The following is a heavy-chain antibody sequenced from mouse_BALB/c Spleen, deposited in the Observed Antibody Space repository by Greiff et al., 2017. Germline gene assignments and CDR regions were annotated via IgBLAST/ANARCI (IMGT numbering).Heavy chain of an antibody. Sequence: VQLVESGAELVRPGTSVKVSCKASGYAFTNYLIEWVKQRPGQGLEWIGVINPGSGGTNYNEKFKGKATLTADKSSSTAYMQLSSLTSDDSAVYFCAREGGLRRAFDYWGQGTTLTVSS. CDR2: INPGSGGT. CDR1: GYAFTNYL. D-gene: IGHD2-2*01. V-gene: IGHV1-54*01. CDR3: AREGGLRRAFDY. J-gene: IGHJ2*01.